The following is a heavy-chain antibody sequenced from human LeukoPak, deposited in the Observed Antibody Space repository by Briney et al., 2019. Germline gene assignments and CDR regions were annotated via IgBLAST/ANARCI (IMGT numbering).Heavy chain of an antibody. D-gene: IGHD6-19*01. J-gene: IGHJ4*02. CDR1: GYTFTSYY. CDR2: INPSGGST. V-gene: IGHV1-46*01. Sequence: ASVKVSCKASGYTFTSYYMHWVRQAPGQGLEWMGIINPSGGSTSYAQKFQGRVTMTRDTSTSTVYMELSSLRSDDTAVYYCARVSAVAGTGRYFDYWGQGTLVTVSS. CDR3: ARVSAVAGTGRYFDY.